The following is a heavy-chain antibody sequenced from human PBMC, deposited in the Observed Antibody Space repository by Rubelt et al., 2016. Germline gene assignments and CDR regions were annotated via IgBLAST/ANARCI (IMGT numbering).Heavy chain of an antibody. CDR2: ISTSSSTI. J-gene: IGHJ4*02. V-gene: IGHV3-48*01. Sequence: EVQLVESGGGLVQPGGSLKLSCAASGFTFSDSGLHWVRQAPGKGLECISYISTSSSTIYYADSVKGRFTISRDKAKDSVSLRMNSLRVEDSAVDYCARGSPGDYWGQGTLVIVSP. CDR3: ARGSPGDY. CDR1: GFTFSDSG.